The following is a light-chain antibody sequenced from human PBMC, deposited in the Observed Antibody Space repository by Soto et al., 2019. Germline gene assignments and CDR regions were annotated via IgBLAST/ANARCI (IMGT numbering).Light chain of an antibody. CDR3: TSFAGSDKLI. CDR2: EVY. V-gene: IGLV2-8*01. J-gene: IGLJ2*01. Sequence: QSVLTQPPSASGSPGQSATISCTGAASDIGAYNFVSWYQQYPGKAPKLMIYEVYKRPSGVPDRFSGSKSGNTASLTVSGLQPEDEADYYCTSFAGSDKLIFGGGTKGTVL. CDR1: ASDIGAYNF.